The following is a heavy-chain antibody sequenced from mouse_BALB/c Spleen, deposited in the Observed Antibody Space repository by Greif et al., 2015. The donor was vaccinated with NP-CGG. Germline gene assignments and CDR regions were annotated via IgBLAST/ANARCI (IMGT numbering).Heavy chain of an antibody. V-gene: IGHV1S29*02. D-gene: IGHD1-1*01. Sequence: VQLQQPGPELVKPGAPVKISCKASGYTFTGYNMHWVKQSHGKSLEWIGYIYPYNGGTGYNQKFKSKATLTVDNSSSTAYMELRSMTTEDAAVYYSARAHYYGTPFAYWGQGTLVTVAA. CDR2: IYPYNGGT. J-gene: IGHJ3*01. CDR1: GYTFTGYN. CDR3: ARAHYYGTPFAY.